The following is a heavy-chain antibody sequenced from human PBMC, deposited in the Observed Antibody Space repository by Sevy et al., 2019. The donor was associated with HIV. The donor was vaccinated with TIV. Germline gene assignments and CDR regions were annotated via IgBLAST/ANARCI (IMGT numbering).Heavy chain of an antibody. CDR3: AKGTLVVPAVIYYYYAMDV. CDR1: GFTFSSYG. V-gene: IGHV3-23*01. J-gene: IGHJ6*02. Sequence: GGSLRLSCAASGFTFSSYGMSWVRQAPGKGLKWVSSISHSGGSTYYADSVKGRFTISRDNSKNTLYLQMNSLRAGDTAVYYCAKGTLVVPAVIYYYYAMDVWGQGTTVTVSS. D-gene: IGHD2-2*01. CDR2: ISHSGGST.